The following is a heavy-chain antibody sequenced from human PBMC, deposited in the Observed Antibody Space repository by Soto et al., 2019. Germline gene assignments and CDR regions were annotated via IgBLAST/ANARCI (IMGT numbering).Heavy chain of an antibody. CDR1: YGSISVSNVF. D-gene: IGHD4-4*01. CDR2: IDYSGTA. Sequence: GPGPCAPSETLSLTCTVSYGSISVSNVFWGWVRQPPGKGLEWIGNIDYSGTAYFNPSLGTRVTFPVDTSKNQFSLTLYSVTAADTAVYYCARTTGRHLDFWGQGILVTVSS. J-gene: IGHJ4*02. V-gene: IGHV4-39*01. CDR3: ARTTGRHLDF.